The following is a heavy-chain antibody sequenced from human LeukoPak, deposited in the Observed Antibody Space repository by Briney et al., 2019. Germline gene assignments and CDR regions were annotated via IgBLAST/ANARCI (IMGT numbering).Heavy chain of an antibody. CDR1: GGSINSRSYY. CDR3: ARRATTVTTGYYYYYMDV. J-gene: IGHJ6*03. D-gene: IGHD4-17*01. V-gene: IGHV4-39*01. CDR2: VYYGGTT. Sequence: PSETLSLTCTVSGGSINSRSYYWGWIRQPPGKGLAWIGSVYYGGTTYYNPSLKSRVTISEDTSKNQFSLKLSSVTAADTAVYYRARRATTVTTGYYYYYMDVWGKGTTVTVSS.